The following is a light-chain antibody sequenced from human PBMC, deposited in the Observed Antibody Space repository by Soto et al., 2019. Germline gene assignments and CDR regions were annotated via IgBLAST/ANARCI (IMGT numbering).Light chain of an antibody. CDR1: SSVVDTYNR. CDR3: SSFTSSNTYV. J-gene: IGLJ1*01. Sequence: QSALTQPPSVSRSPGQSVAISCTGTSSVVDTYNRVSWYQQPPGTAPKLMIYDVTNRPSGVPDRFSGSKSGNTASLTISGLQAEDESDYYCSSFTSSNTYVFGTGTKLTVL. CDR2: DVT. V-gene: IGLV2-18*02.